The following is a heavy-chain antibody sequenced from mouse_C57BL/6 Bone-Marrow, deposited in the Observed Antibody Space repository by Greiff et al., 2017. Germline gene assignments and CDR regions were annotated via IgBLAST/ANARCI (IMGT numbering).Heavy chain of an antibody. CDR2: IYPSDSET. J-gene: IGHJ4*01. V-gene: IGHV1-61*01. CDR3: ARSTAYYSNYYAMDY. CDR1: GYTFTSYW. Sequence: QVQLQQPGAELVRPGSSVKLSCKASGYTFTSYWMDWVKQRPGQGLEWIGNIYPSDSETHYNQQFKDKATLTVDKSSSTAYMQLSSLTSEDSAVYYCARSTAYYSNYYAMDYWGQGTSVTVSS. D-gene: IGHD2-5*01.